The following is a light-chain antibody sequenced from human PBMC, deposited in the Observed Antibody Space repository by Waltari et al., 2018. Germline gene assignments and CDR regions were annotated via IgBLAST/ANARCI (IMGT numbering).Light chain of an antibody. J-gene: IGKJ2*01. CDR2: GAS. V-gene: IGKV3-15*01. CDR1: QSISRN. Sequence: EVLMTQSPATLSVSPGERATLSCRASQSISRNLAWYQQQPGQAPRLLIYGASTRATGIPARFSCSGSGTEFTLSISSLQSEDFAVYYCQQYNNWRTFGQGTKLEIK. CDR3: QQYNNWRT.